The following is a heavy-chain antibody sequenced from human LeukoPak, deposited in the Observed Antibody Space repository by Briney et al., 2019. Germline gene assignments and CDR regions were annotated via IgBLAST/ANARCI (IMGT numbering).Heavy chain of an antibody. J-gene: IGHJ4*02. Sequence: PSETLSLTCSVSGGSVSSYYWSWIRQSPGKGLEWIGYIHNSGRTNYNPSLKSRVTGFVDTSKNQVSLKLSSVTAADTAVYYCASRSSIWSGYQDTLYYFDSWGQGTLVTVSS. CDR3: ASRSSIWSGYQDTLYYFDS. V-gene: IGHV4-59*02. CDR1: GGSVSSYY. CDR2: IHNSGRT. D-gene: IGHD3-3*01.